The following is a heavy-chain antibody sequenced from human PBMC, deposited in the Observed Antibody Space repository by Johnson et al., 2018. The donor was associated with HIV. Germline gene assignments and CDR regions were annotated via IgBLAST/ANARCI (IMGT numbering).Heavy chain of an antibody. V-gene: IGHV3-30*14. Sequence: QVQLVESGGGVVQPGRSLRLSCAASGFTFSSFAMHWVRQTPGNGLEWGSIISYGGSTGYADSVKGRFTISRDNAKNSLYLQMNSLRAEDSAVYYCARMTTTVSHHDAFDIWGQGTMVTVSS. J-gene: IGHJ3*02. CDR1: GFTFSSFA. CDR3: ARMTTTVSHHDAFDI. D-gene: IGHD4-17*01. CDR2: ISYGGST.